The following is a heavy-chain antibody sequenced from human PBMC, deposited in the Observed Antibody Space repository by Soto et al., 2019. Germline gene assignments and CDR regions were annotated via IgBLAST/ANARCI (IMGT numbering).Heavy chain of an antibody. D-gene: IGHD3-22*01. V-gene: IGHV1-46*01. CDR1: GYTLASCY. Sequence: ASVKVSCKASGYTLASCYRRWVRQAPGQGLEWMGIINPSGGSTSYAQKFQGRVTMTRDTSTSTVYMELSSLRYEDTAVYYCARYFCESCITMIVVVSGMAVWGQRTTLTVS. CDR3: ARYFCESCITMIVVVSGMAV. J-gene: IGHJ6*02. CDR2: INPSGGST.